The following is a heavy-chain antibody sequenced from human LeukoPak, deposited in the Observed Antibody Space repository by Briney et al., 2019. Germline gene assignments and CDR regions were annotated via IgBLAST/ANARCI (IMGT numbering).Heavy chain of an antibody. J-gene: IGHJ4*02. CDR2: ISPDGSTT. CDR1: GFTFSRYW. Sequence: GGSLRLSCAASGFTFSRYWMHWVRQAPGKGLMWVSRISPDGSTTLYADSVKGRFTVSRDNAKNSLYLQMNSLRAEDTAVYYCAREYHCDCWGQGTLVTVSS. V-gene: IGHV3-74*03. D-gene: IGHD1-14*01. CDR3: AREYHCDC.